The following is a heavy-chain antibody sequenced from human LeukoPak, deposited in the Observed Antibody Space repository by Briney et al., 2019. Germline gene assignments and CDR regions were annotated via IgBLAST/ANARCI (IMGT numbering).Heavy chain of an antibody. CDR1: GFTVSSNY. Sequence: GGSLRLSCAASGFTVSSNYMSWVRQAPGKGLEWVSVIYSGGSTYYADSVKGRFTISRDNSKNTLYLQMNSLRAEDTAVYYCARGLHYGDFYYFDYWGQGTLVTVSS. V-gene: IGHV3-53*01. D-gene: IGHD4-17*01. CDR2: IYSGGST. CDR3: ARGLHYGDFYYFDY. J-gene: IGHJ4*02.